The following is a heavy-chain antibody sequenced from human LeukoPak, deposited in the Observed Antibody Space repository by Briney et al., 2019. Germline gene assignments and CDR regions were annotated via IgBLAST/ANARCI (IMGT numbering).Heavy chain of an antibody. Sequence: PSETLSLTCAVSGDSVSFSYWSWIRQPPGKGLEWIGYVFHTRDSNCNPSLKRRVTMSLDTSKNQLSLRLTSVTAADTAVYYCARHPFATPFDRWGRGTLVTVSS. CDR3: ARHPFATPFDR. J-gene: IGHJ5*02. V-gene: IGHV4-59*08. D-gene: IGHD2-15*01. CDR2: VFHTRDS. CDR1: GDSVSFSY.